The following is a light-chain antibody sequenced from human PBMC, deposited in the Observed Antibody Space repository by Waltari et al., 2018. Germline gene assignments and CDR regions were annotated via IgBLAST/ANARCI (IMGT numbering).Light chain of an antibody. Sequence: QSALTQVAAVSGAPGQSIPISCTGTSDDIGTYNYDYWFQQNPGKAPKVIIYEVSNRPSRVSERFSGSKSGDTASLTISGLQAEDEAHYYCISYTSANTWVFGGGTKLTVL. CDR2: EVS. J-gene: IGLJ3*02. CDR3: ISYTSANTWV. CDR1: SDDIGTYNY. V-gene: IGLV2-14*01.